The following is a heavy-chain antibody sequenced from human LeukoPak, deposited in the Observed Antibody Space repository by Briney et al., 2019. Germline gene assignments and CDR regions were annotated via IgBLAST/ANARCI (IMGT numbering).Heavy chain of an antibody. CDR2: INPSGGST. CDR1: GYTFTSYY. V-gene: IGHV1-46*01. J-gene: IGHJ4*02. CDR3: ARAGGIAEGYFDY. Sequence: VASVTVSCKASGYTFTSYYMHWVRQAPGQGLEWMGIINPSGGSTSYAQKFQGRVTMTRDMSTSTVYMELSSLRSEDTAVYYCARAGGIAEGYFDYWGQGTLVTVAS. D-gene: IGHD4-23*01.